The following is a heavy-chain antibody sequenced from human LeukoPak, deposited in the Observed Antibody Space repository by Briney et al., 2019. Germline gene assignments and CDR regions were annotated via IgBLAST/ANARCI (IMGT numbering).Heavy chain of an antibody. CDR2: IYYSGST. D-gene: IGHD1-26*01. J-gene: IGHJ3*02. V-gene: IGHV4-30-4*08. CDR3: ARVGRIVGAAQDAFDI. Sequence: ASETLSLTCTVSGGSISSDDYYWSWIRQPPGKGLEWIGYIYYSGSTYYNPSLKSRVTISVDTSKNQFSLKLSSVTAADTAVYYCARVGRIVGAAQDAFDIWGRGTMVTVSS. CDR1: GGSISSDDYY.